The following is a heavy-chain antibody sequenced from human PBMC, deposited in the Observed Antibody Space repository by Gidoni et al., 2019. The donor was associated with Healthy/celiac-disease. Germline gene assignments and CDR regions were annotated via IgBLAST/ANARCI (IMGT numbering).Heavy chain of an antibody. Sequence: QVQLVQSGAEVKKPGSSVKVSCKASCSPFSSYAISWVRPAPGQWLEWMGGIIPIFGTANYAQKFQGRVTITADKSTSTAYMELSSLRAEDTAVYYCASLVKVGPYNWFDPLGQGTLVTVSS. CDR2: IIPIFGTA. CDR3: ASLVKVGPYNWFDP. V-gene: IGHV1-69*06. J-gene: IGHJ5*02. D-gene: IGHD3-9*01. CDR1: CSPFSSYA.